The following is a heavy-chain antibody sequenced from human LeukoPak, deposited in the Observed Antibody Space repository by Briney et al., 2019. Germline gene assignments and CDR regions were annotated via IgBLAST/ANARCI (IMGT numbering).Heavy chain of an antibody. D-gene: IGHD2-2*02. J-gene: IGHJ6*03. CDR2: IYYNGST. CDR1: GGSFSGYY. Sequence: SETLSLTCAVYGGSFSGYYWSWIRQPPGKGLECIGSIYYNGSTYYHPSLKSRGTISVDTSKNQFSLNLSSVTAADTAVYYCARGKDCSSIRCYSRYYYMDVWGKGTTVTVSS. CDR3: ARGKDCSSIRCYSRYYYMDV. V-gene: IGHV4-34*11.